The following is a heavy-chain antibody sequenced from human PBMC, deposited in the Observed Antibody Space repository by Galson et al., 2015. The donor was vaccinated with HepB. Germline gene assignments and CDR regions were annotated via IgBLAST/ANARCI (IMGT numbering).Heavy chain of an antibody. CDR1: GYSFTSYW. CDR3: ARQKGDIAAAGRADWFDP. V-gene: IGHV5-10-1*01. J-gene: IGHJ5*02. CDR2: IDPSDSYT. Sequence: QSGAEVTKPGESLRISCKGSGYSFTSYWISWVRQMPGKGLEWMGRIDPSDSYTNYSPSFQGHVTISADKSISTAYLQWSSLKASDTAMYYCARQKGDIAAAGRADWFDPWGQGTLVTVSS. D-gene: IGHD6-13*01.